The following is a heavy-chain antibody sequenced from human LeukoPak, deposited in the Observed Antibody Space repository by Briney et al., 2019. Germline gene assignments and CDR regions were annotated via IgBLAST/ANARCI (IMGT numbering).Heavy chain of an antibody. Sequence: GGSLRLSCAASRFTLSSSGMHWVRQAPGKGLEWVAFQWYDVSTKYYADSVKGRFTISRDNSKNTLYLQMNSLRVEDTAVYYCAKDVQGHGAFDIWGQGTMVTVSS. D-gene: IGHD3-10*02. V-gene: IGHV3-30*02. CDR3: AKDVQGHGAFDI. J-gene: IGHJ3*02. CDR1: RFTLSSSG. CDR2: QWYDVSTK.